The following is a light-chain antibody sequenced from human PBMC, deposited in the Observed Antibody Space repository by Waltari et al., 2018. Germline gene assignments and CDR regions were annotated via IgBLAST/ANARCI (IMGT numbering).Light chain of an antibody. CDR3: QQSHSPPFT. CDR1: QCVTTS. Sequence: DLQLTQSPASLAASLGDRVTITCRPSQCVTTSLNWYQQKSGEPPKLLISAASSFQSGVPSRFSGSGSGTDFTLTITHLQPEDVATYFCQQSHSPPFTFGPGTKV. CDR2: AAS. J-gene: IGKJ3*01. V-gene: IGKV1-39*01.